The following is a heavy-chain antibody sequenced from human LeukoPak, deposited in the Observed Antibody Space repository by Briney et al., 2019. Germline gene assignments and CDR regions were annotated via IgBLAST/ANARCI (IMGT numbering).Heavy chain of an antibody. J-gene: IGHJ4*02. CDR2: IYYSGST. V-gene: IGHV4-39*01. CDR1: GGSVSSSIYY. D-gene: IGHD3-9*01. CDR3: ASRNDVLTGYVFDF. Sequence: SETLSLTCTVSGGSVSSSIYYWGWIRQPPGKGLEWIGSIYYSGSTSYNPSLKSRVTITVDTSKNQFSLKLTSVTAADTAVYYCASRNDVLTGYVFDFWGQGTLVTVSS.